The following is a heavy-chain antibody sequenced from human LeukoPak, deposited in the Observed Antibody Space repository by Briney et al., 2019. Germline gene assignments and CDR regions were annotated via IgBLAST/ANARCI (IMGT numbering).Heavy chain of an antibody. V-gene: IGHV3-30*18. D-gene: IGHD6-19*01. CDR3: AKEASGWYGTHYFDY. J-gene: IGHJ4*02. Sequence: GGSLRLSCAASGFTFSSYWMNWARQAPGKGLEWVAVISYDGSNKYYADSVKGRFTISRDNSKNTLYLQMNSLRAEDTAVYYCAKEASGWYGTHYFDYWGQGTLVTVSS. CDR2: ISYDGSNK. CDR1: GFTFSSYW.